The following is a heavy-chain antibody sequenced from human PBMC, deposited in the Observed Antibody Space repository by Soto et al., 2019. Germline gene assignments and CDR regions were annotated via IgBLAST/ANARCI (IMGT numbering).Heavy chain of an antibody. D-gene: IGHD1-26*01. Sequence: EVQLLESGGGLVQPGGSLRLSCAASGFTFSSYAMSWVRQAPGKGLEWVSVISGSGDSTYYADSVKGRFTISRDNSKNTLYLQMNSLRAEDTAVYYGAGRGSGSYYDYWGQGTLVTVSS. CDR1: GFTFSSYA. V-gene: IGHV3-23*01. CDR3: AGRGSGSYYDY. CDR2: ISGSGDST. J-gene: IGHJ4*02.